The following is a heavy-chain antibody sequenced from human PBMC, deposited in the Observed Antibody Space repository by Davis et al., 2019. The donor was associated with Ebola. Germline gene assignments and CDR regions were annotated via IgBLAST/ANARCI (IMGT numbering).Heavy chain of an antibody. CDR2: INTDGENT. D-gene: IGHD1-14*01. Sequence: PGGSLRLSCAASGFTFSTYWMHWVRQLPGKGLVWVSRINTDGENTSYADSVEGRFTVSRANAKNTLYVQMNSLRAEDTGIYYCGRVIFFPGIGMDIWGQGTTVTVSS. CDR3: GRVIFFPGIGMDI. CDR1: GFTFSTYW. V-gene: IGHV3-74*01. J-gene: IGHJ6*02.